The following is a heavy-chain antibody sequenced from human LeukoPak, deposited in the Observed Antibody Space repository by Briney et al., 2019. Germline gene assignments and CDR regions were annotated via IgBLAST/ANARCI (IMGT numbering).Heavy chain of an antibody. CDR2: INAGNGNT. D-gene: IGHD2-2*02. CDR1: GYTFTSYA. V-gene: IGHV1-3*01. J-gene: IGHJ4*02. CDR3: ARVVPSAILDY. Sequence: ASVKVSCKASGYTFTSYAMHWVRQAPGQRLEWMGWINAGNGNTKYSQKFQGRVTMTRDTSTSTVYMELSSLRSEDTAVYYCARVVPSAILDYWGQGTLVTVSS.